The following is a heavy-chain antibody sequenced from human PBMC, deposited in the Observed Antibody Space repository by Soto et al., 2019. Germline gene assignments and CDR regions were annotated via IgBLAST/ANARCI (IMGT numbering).Heavy chain of an antibody. Sequence: QVQLVESGGGVVQPGRSLRLSCAASGFTFSSYGMHWVRQAPGKGLEWVAVIWYDGSNKYYADSVKGRFTISRDNSKTTLYLEMSSRGAEDTAVYYCARENIVVVPAAFPYYYYYGMDVWFQGTTVTVSS. D-gene: IGHD2-2*01. CDR2: IWYDGSNK. V-gene: IGHV3-33*01. CDR1: GFTFSSYG. J-gene: IGHJ6*02. CDR3: ARENIVVVPAAFPYYYYYGMDV.